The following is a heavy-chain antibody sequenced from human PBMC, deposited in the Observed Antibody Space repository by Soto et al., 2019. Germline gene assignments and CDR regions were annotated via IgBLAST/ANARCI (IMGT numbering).Heavy chain of an antibody. J-gene: IGHJ4*02. CDR1: CFIFSSYA. CDR3: VKDQNDYTQTPEH. V-gene: IGHV3-23*01. D-gene: IGHD1-1*01. Sequence: GGSLRRSCAASCFIFSSYAMSCVRQAPGQGLEWFCAISGAGSRTYYAESVKGRFTISRDNSRKTLYLQMSSLRSEDTAIYYCVKDQNDYTQTPEHWGQGTLVTVSS. CDR2: ISGAGSRT.